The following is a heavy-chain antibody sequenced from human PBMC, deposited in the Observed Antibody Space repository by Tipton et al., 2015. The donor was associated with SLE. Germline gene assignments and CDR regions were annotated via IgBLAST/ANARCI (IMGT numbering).Heavy chain of an antibody. J-gene: IGHJ6*02. CDR2: IYYRGST. Sequence: TLSLTCAVYGGSITSSSYYWAWIRQSPGEGVEWIGEIYYRGSTNYNPSLESRVTISIDTSKNQFSLKLSSVTAADTAVYYCASGGGFSYGTTHKDYHFGMDVWGQGTTVIVSS. CDR3: ASGGGFSYGTTHKDYHFGMDV. CDR1: GGSITSSSYY. D-gene: IGHD1/OR15-1a*01. V-gene: IGHV4-39*07.